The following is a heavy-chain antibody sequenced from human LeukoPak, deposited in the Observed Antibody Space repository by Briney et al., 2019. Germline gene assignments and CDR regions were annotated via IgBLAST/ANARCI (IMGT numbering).Heavy chain of an antibody. CDR3: TTDLYYDSSGYPRALDY. CDR1: AFTFSNAW. CDR2: IKSKTDGGTT. D-gene: IGHD3-22*01. J-gene: IGHJ4*02. Sequence: GGSLRLSCAASAFTFSNAWMSWVRQAPGKGLEWVGRIKSKTDGGTTDYAAPVKGRFTISRDDSKNTLYLQMNSLKTEDTAVYYCTTDLYYDSSGYPRALDYWGQGTLVTVSS. V-gene: IGHV3-15*01.